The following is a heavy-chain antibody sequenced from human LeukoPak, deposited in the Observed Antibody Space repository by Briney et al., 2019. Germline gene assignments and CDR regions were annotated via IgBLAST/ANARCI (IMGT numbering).Heavy chain of an antibody. CDR2: ISSSGGGT. V-gene: IGHV3-23*01. J-gene: IGHJ5*02. CDR3: ATWRDKAAVS. CDR1: GFTVSSNY. Sequence: PGGSLRLSCAASGFTVSSNYMSWVRQAPGKGLEWVSAISSSGGGTYHADSVKGRFTISRDNSKNTLYLQMNSLRGEDTAVYYCATWRDKAAVSWGQGTLVTVSS. D-gene: IGHD6-13*01.